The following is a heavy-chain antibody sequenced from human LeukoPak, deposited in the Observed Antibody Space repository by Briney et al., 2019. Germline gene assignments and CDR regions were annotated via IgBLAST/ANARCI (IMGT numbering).Heavy chain of an antibody. Sequence: SETLSLTCTVSGDSVSSYYWSGIRQPPGKGLEWIGYIYYSGSTNYNPSLKSRVTTSVGTSKNQFPLKLTSVTAADTAVYYCARAGSSWSFDYWGQGTLVTVSS. J-gene: IGHJ4*02. CDR2: IYYSGST. CDR1: GDSVSSYY. CDR3: ARAGSSWSFDY. D-gene: IGHD6-13*01. V-gene: IGHV4-59*02.